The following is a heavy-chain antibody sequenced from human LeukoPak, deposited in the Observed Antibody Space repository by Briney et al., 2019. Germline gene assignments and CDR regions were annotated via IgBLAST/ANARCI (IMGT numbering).Heavy chain of an antibody. J-gene: IGHJ4*02. CDR3: ARDRGTALFDY. CDR2: ISSNGGST. CDR1: GFTFSSYA. Sequence: GGSLRLSCAASGFTFSSYAMPWVRQAPGKGLEYVSAISSNGGSTYYANSVKGRFTISRDNSKNTLYLQMGSLRAEDMAVYYCARDRGTALFDYWGQGTLVTVSS. D-gene: IGHD3-10*01. V-gene: IGHV3-64*01.